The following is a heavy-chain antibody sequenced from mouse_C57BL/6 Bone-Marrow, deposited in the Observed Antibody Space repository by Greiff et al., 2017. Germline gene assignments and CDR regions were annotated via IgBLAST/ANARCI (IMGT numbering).Heavy chain of an antibody. D-gene: IGHD1-1*01. CDR1: GFTFSSYG. J-gene: IGHJ3*01. V-gene: IGHV5-6*02. Sequence: EVKLVESGGDLVKPGGSLKLSCAASGFTFSSYGMSWVRQTPDKRLEWVATISSGGSYTYYPDSVKGRFTISRDNAKNTLYLQMSSLKSEDTAMYYCARQRGLLRAWFAYWGQGTLVTVSA. CDR3: ARQRGLLRAWFAY. CDR2: ISSGGSYT.